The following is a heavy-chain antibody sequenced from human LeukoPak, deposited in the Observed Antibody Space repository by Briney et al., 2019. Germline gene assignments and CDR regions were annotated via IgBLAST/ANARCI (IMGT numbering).Heavy chain of an antibody. CDR1: GFTFSSYA. V-gene: IGHV3-23*01. CDR2: ISGSGGST. J-gene: IGHJ4*02. CDR3: AKGKYYDYVWGSYRYYFDY. D-gene: IGHD3-16*02. Sequence: GGSLRLSCAASGFTFSSYAMSWVRQAPGKGLEWVSAISGSGGSTYYADSVKGRFTISRDNSKNTLYLQMNSLRAEDTAVHYCAKGKYYDYVWGSYRYYFDYWGQRTLVTVSS.